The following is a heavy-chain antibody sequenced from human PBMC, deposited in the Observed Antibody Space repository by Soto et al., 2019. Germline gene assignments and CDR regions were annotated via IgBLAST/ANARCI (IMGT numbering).Heavy chain of an antibody. Sequence: SVKVYGKASGVTFSSYAISWVRQAPVQGLEWMGWIIPIFGTENYAQKFQGRVTITADECTTTAYMELSSLRSEDTAVYYCARGRYSSPYATQYGMDVWGQGSTVTVSS. D-gene: IGHD6-13*01. J-gene: IGHJ6*02. CDR1: GVTFSSYA. V-gene: IGHV1-69*13. CDR3: ARGRYSSPYATQYGMDV. CDR2: IIPIFGTE.